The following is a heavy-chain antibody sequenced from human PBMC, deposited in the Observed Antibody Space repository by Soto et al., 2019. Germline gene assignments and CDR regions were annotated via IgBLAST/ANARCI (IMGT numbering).Heavy chain of an antibody. Sequence: QVQLQQWGAGLLKPSETLSLTCAVYGGSFSGYYWSWIRQPPGKGLEWIGEINHSGSTNYNPSLKSXXTXSXATSKNQFSLKLSSVTAADTAVYYCARGESSSSFDYWGQGTLVTVSS. J-gene: IGHJ4*02. CDR3: ARGESSSSFDY. D-gene: IGHD6-13*01. V-gene: IGHV4-34*01. CDR1: GGSFSGYY. CDR2: INHSGST.